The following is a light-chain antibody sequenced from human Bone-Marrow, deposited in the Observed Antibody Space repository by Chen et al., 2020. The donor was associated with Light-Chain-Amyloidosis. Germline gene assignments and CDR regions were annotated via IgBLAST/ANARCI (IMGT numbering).Light chain of an antibody. V-gene: IGLV3-21*02. CDR3: QVWDRSSDHPV. CDR2: DDS. J-gene: IGLJ3*02. Sequence: SYVLTQPSSVSVAPGQTATIACGGNNIGSTSVHWYQQTPGQAPLLVVYDDSDRPSGIPGRLSGSNSGTTATLTISRVEAGDEADYYCQVWDRSSDHPVFGGGTKLTVL. CDR1: NIGSTS.